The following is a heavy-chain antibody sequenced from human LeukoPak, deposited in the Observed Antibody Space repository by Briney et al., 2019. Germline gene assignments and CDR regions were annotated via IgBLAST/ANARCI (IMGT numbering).Heavy chain of an antibody. CDR1: GFTFSSYA. Sequence: PGRSLRLSCAASGFTFSSYAMHWVRQAPGKALEWVAVISYDGSNKYYADSVKGRFTISKDNSKNTLYLQMNSLRAEDTAVYYCARSSGSYRQYYFDYWGQGTLVTVSS. V-gene: IGHV3-30-3*01. CDR3: ARSSGSYRQYYFDY. CDR2: ISYDGSNK. J-gene: IGHJ4*02. D-gene: IGHD1-26*01.